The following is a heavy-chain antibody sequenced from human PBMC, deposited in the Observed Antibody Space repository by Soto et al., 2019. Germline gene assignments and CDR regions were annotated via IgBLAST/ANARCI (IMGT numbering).Heavy chain of an antibody. V-gene: IGHV1-8*01. CDR2: MNPNSGNT. J-gene: IGHJ6*02. CDR1: GYTFTSYD. D-gene: IGHD2-2*01. CDR3: ARSSSQARYYDYCMDV. Sequence: ASVKISCKASGYTFTSYDINWVRQATGQGLEWIGLMNPNSGNTGYAQKFQGRVTMTRNNSISTAYMELSSLRSEDTAVYYCARSSSQARYYDYCMDVWCQGTTDTVSS.